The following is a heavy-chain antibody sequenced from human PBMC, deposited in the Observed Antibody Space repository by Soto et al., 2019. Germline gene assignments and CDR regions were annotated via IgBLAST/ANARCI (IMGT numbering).Heavy chain of an antibody. CDR3: ARANSDTFNGYPTHAFDL. Sequence: SETLSLTCTVSGVSVSSGDYYWSWIRQPPGKGLEWIGYIYYTGRTYYNPSLKSRVIISVDTSKNQFSLKLSSVTAAEKAVYYCARANSDTFNGYPTHAFDLWGQGTMVTVSS. CDR1: GVSVSSGDYY. V-gene: IGHV4-30-4*01. D-gene: IGHD3-9*01. J-gene: IGHJ3*01. CDR2: IYYTGRT.